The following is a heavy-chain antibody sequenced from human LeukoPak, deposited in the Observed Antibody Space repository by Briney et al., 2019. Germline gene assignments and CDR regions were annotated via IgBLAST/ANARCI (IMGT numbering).Heavy chain of an antibody. CDR1: GFTFSSYA. D-gene: IGHD5-12*01. CDR2: ISGSGGST. CDR3: AKDDVDIVATILDY. V-gene: IGHV3-23*01. Sequence: GGSLRLSCAASGFTFSSYAMSWVRQAPGKRQERVSAISGSGGSTYYADSVKGRFTISRDNSKNTLYLQMNSLRAEDTAVYYCAKDDVDIVATILDYWGQGTLVTVSS. J-gene: IGHJ4*02.